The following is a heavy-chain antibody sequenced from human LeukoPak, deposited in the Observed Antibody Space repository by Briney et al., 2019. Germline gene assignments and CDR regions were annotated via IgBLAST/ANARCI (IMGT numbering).Heavy chain of an antibody. CDR3: ARVEYGSSGYYYVFAY. D-gene: IGHD3-22*01. CDR2: IHHSGST. CDR1: GFSIRNGYY. Sequence: PSETLSLTCTASGFSIRNGYYWGWIRQPPGKGLEWIGSIHHSGSTYYNPSLKSQVTISVNTSKNQFSLKLSSVTAADTAVYYCARVEYGSSGYYYVFAYWGQGILVTVSS. J-gene: IGHJ4*02. V-gene: IGHV4-38-2*02.